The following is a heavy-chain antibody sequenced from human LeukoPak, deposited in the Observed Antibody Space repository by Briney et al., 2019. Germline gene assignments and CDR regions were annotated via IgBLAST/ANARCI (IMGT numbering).Heavy chain of an antibody. J-gene: IGHJ4*02. CDR1: GFTFSSYW. D-gene: IGHD2-2*01. Sequence: GGSLRLSCAASGFTFSSYWMSWVRQAPGKGVEWVANIKQDGSEKYYVDSVKGRFTISRDNAKNSLYLQMNSLRAEDTAVYYCARVGGYCSSTSCYPSDYWGQGTLVTVSS. V-gene: IGHV3-7*01. CDR2: IKQDGSEK. CDR3: ARVGGYCSSTSCYPSDY.